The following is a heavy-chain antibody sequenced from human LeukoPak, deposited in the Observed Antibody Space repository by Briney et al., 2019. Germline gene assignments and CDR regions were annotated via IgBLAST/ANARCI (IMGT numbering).Heavy chain of an antibody. V-gene: IGHV4-31*03. CDR2: IYYSGST. CDR1: GGSISSGGYY. J-gene: IGHJ4*02. Sequence: PSETLSLTCTVSGGSISSGGYYWSWIRQHPGKGLEWIGYIYYSGSTYYNPSLKSRVTISVDTSKNQFSLKLSSVTAADTAVYYCARDTGYSYGEGAYFDYWGQGTLVTVSS. D-gene: IGHD5-18*01. CDR3: ARDTGYSYGEGAYFDY.